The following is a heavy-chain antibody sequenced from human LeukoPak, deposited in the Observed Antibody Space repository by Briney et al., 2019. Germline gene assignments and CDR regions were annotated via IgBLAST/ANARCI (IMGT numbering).Heavy chain of an antibody. V-gene: IGHV3-7*01. CDR1: AFTLSSDC. CDR3: AVDKSWSFPL. Sequence: GGSLRLSCAASAFTLSSDCMTWVRQAPGKGLEWVATIKPDGSEKYYVDSLKGRFTISRDNARHSVYLQMNSLRVEDTAVYYCAVDKSWSFPLWGQGTLVTVSS. D-gene: IGHD1-26*01. CDR2: IKPDGSEK. J-gene: IGHJ4*02.